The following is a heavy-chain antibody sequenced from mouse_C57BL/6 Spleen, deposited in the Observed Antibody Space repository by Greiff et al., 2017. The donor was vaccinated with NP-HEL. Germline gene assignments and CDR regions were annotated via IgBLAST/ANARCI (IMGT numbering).Heavy chain of an antibody. V-gene: IGHV1-22*01. Sequence: EVQLQQSGPELVKPGASVKMSCKASGYTFTDYNMHWVKQSHGKSLEWIGYINPNNGGTSYNQKFKGKATLTVNKSSSTAYMELRSLTSEDSAVYYCALIYYDYDVHFDYWGQGTTLTVSS. D-gene: IGHD2-4*01. J-gene: IGHJ2*01. CDR2: INPNNGGT. CDR3: ALIYYDYDVHFDY. CDR1: GYTFTDYN.